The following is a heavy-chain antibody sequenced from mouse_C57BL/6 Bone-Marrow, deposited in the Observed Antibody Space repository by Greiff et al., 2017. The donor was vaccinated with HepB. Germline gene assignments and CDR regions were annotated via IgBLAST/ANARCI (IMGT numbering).Heavy chain of an antibody. D-gene: IGHD1-1*01. CDR1: GYTFTSYW. Sequence: QVQLKQPGAELVQPGASVKMSCKASGYTFTSYWITWVKQRPGQGLEWIGVIYPGSGSTNYNEKFKSKATMTVDKSSSTANMQLSSLTSEDAAFYYWAYGSSYDYAMDYWGQGTSVTVSS. V-gene: IGHV1-55*01. J-gene: IGHJ4*01. CDR2: IYPGSGST. CDR3: AYGSSYDYAMDY.